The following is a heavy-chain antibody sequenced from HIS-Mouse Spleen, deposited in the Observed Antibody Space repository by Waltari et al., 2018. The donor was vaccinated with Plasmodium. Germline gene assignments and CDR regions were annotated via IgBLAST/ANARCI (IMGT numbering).Heavy chain of an antibody. CDR2: INHSGST. J-gene: IGHJ2*01. V-gene: IGHV4-34*01. Sequence: QVQLQQWGAGLLKPSETLSLTCAVYGGSFSGYYWSGIRQPPGKGLERIGEINHSGSTNYNPSLKSRVTISVDTSKNQFSLKLSSVTAADTAVYYCARGRVLGTSSGYFDLWGRGTLVTVSS. D-gene: IGHD3-10*01. CDR1: GGSFSGYY. CDR3: ARGRVLGTSSGYFDL.